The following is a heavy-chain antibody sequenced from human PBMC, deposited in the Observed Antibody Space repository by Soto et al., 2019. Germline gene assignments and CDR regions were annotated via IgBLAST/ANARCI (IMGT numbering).Heavy chain of an antibody. D-gene: IGHD6-13*01. V-gene: IGHV3-48*02. Sequence: EVQLVASGGGLVQPGGSLRLSCVDSGLTFSSYSMNWVRQAPGKGLEWVSYISSSSGTRYYADSVKGRFTISRDNAKNSVYLQMSSLRDEDTAVYYCARSGVWGSWYNYFDYWGQGTLVTVSS. CDR3: ARSGVWGSWYNYFDY. J-gene: IGHJ4*02. CDR2: ISSSSGTR. CDR1: GLTFSSYS.